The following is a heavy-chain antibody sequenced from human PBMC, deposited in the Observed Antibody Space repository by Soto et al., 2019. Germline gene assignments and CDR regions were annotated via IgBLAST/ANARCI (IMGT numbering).Heavy chain of an antibody. V-gene: IGHV2-70*04. J-gene: IGHJ4*02. D-gene: IGHD6-13*01. CDR1: GFSLSTSGMR. CDR2: IDWDDDK. CDR3: ARIYVDIAAAGTGLYYFDY. Sequence: GSGPTLVNPTQTLTLTCTFSGFSLSTSGMRVSWIRQPPGKALEWLARIDWDDDKFYSTSLKTRLTISKDTSKNQVVLTMTNMEPLDTATYYCARIYVDIAAAGTGLYYFDYWGQGTLVTVSS.